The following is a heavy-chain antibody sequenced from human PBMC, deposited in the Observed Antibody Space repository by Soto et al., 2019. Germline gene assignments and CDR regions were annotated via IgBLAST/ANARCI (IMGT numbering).Heavy chain of an antibody. Sequence: ASVKVSCKASGYTFTGYYMHWVRQAPGQGLEWMGWINPNSGGTNYAQKFQGWVTMTRDTSISTAYMELSRLRSDDTAVYYCAREGAHSSGSPFDSWGQGTLVTVSS. J-gene: IGHJ4*02. D-gene: IGHD3-22*01. CDR1: GYTFTGYY. V-gene: IGHV1-2*04. CDR3: AREGAHSSGSPFDS. CDR2: INPNSGGT.